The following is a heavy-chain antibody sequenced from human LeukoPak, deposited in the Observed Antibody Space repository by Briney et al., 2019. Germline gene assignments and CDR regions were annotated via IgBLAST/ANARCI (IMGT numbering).Heavy chain of an antibody. CDR2: INPNSGGT. CDR1: GYTFTGYY. J-gene: IGHJ4*02. Sequence: ASVKVSCKASGYTFTGYYMHWVRQAPGQGLEWMGWINPNSGGTNYAQKFQGRVTMTRDTSISTAYMELSRLRSDDTAVYYCASPLWAAAGNLFDYWGQGTLVTVSS. D-gene: IGHD6-13*01. V-gene: IGHV1-2*02. CDR3: ASPLWAAAGNLFDY.